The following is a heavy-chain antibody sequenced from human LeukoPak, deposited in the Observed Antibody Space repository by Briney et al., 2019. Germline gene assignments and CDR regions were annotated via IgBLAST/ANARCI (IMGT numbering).Heavy chain of an antibody. CDR2: IYYSGST. CDR3: ARQGYCSGGSCPKYYGMDV. J-gene: IGHJ6*02. Sequence: PETLSLTCTVSGGSISSYYWSWIRQPPGKGLEGMGYIYYSGSTNYNPSLKSRVTISVDTSKNQFSLKLSSVTAADTAVYYCARQGYCSGGSCPKYYGMDVWGQGTTVTVSS. D-gene: IGHD2-15*01. V-gene: IGHV4-59*08. CDR1: GGSISSYY.